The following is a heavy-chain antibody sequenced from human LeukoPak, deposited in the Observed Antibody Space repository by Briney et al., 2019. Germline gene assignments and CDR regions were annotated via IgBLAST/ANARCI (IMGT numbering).Heavy chain of an antibody. J-gene: IGHJ4*02. Sequence: ASVKVSCRASGYTFTNYDISWVRQAPGQGLEWMGWISPYKGNTNYAHKLQGRVTMTADTSTSTAYMELKSLRSDDTAVYYCGTYDSSGYHSTWGQGTLVTVSS. V-gene: IGHV1-18*01. CDR2: ISPYKGNT. D-gene: IGHD3-22*01. CDR1: GYTFTNYD. CDR3: GTYDSSGYHST.